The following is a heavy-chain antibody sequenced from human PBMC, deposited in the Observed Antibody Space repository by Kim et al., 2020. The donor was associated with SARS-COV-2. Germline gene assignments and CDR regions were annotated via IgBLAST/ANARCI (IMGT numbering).Heavy chain of an antibody. D-gene: IGHD6-19*01. CDR3: ALNEDSSGWYFRFDP. Sequence: DSVKGRLTISRDNSKNTLYLQMNSLRAEDTAVYYCALNEDSSGWYFRFDPWGQGTLVTVSS. V-gene: IGHV3-23*01. J-gene: IGHJ5*02.